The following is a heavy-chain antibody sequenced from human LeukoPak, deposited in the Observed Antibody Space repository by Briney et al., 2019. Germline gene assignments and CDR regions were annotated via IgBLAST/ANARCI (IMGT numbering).Heavy chain of an antibody. D-gene: IGHD5-12*01. CDR1: GGSFSGYY. Sequence: SETLSLTCAVYGGSFSGYYWSWIRQPPGKGLEWIGEINHSGSTNYNSSLKSRVTISVDTSKNQFSLKLSSVTAADTAVYYCARRRGRFDYWGQGTLVTVSS. CDR3: ARRRGRFDY. J-gene: IGHJ4*02. V-gene: IGHV4-34*01. CDR2: INHSGST.